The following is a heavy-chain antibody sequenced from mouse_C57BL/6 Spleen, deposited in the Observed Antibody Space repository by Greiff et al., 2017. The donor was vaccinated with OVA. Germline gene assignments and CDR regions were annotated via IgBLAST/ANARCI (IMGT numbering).Heavy chain of an antibody. CDR2: IHPNSGRT. J-gene: IGHJ1*03. V-gene: IGHV1-64*01. CDR3: ARSWYDGSPWYFDV. D-gene: IGHD1-1*01. Sequence: QVQLQQSGAELVKPGASVKLSCKASGYTFTSYWMHWVKQRPGQGLEWIGMIHPNSGRTNYNEKFKSKATLTVDKSSSTAYMQLSSLTSEDSAVDYCARSWYDGSPWYFDVWGTGTTVTVSS. CDR1: GYTFTSYW.